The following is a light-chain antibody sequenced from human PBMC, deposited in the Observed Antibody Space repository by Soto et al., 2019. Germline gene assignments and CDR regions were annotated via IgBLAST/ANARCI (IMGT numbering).Light chain of an antibody. CDR1: DSISIY. CDR3: QHRHSWPQT. CDR2: DAF. V-gene: IGKV3-11*01. J-gene: IGKJ1*01. Sequence: EIVLTQSPATLSLSPGERATLSCRASDSISIYLAWYQKKPGLAPRLVIYDAFKRATGIPTRFSGSGSGTDFTLTISSLEPEDFAVYYCQHRHSWPQTFGQGNTVEIK.